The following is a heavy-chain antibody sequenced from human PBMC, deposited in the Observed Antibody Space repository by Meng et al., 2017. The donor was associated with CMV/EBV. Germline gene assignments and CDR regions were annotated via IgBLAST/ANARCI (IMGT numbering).Heavy chain of an antibody. CDR3: ARFGRGTSCYDY. J-gene: IGHJ4*02. D-gene: IGHD2-2*01. Sequence: GPLRLSCTVSGGSISSSSYYWGWIRQPPGKGLEWIGSIYYSGSTYYNPSLKSRVTISVDTSKNQFSLKLSSVTAADTAVYYCARFGRGTSCYDYWGQGTLVTVSS. CDR2: IYYSGST. V-gene: IGHV4-39*07. CDR1: GGSISSSSYY.